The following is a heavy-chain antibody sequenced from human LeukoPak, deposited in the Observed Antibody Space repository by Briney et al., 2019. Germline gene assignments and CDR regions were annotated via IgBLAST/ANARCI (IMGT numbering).Heavy chain of an antibody. CDR3: AREEGYIYGFD. CDR1: GFTFSSYS. CDR2: ISSSSSYI. D-gene: IGHD5-18*01. Sequence: GGSLRLSCAASGFTFSSYSMNWVRQAPGKGLEWVSSISSSSSYINYADSVKGRFTISRDNAKNSLYLQMNSLRAGDTAVYYCAREEGYIYGFDWGQGTLVTVSS. J-gene: IGHJ4*02. V-gene: IGHV3-21*01.